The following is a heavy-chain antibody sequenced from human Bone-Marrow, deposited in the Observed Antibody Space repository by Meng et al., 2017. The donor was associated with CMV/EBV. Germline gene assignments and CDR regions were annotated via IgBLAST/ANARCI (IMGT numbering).Heavy chain of an antibody. D-gene: IGHD2-2*01. CDR2: IYYSGST. CDR1: GGSVSSGSYY. CDR3: ARVGSSTAFDFDN. Sequence: SETLSLTCTVSGGSVSSGSYYWSWIRQPPGKGLEWIGYIYYSGSTNYNPSLKSRVTISVDTSKNQFSLKLSSVTAADTAVYYCARVGSSTAFDFDNWGQGTLVTVSS. V-gene: IGHV4-61*01. J-gene: IGHJ4*02.